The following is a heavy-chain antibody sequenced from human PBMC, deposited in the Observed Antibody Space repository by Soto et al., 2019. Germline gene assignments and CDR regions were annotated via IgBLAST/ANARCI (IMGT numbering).Heavy chain of an antibody. Sequence: NPSETLSLTCTVSGGSISSYYWNWIRQPPGKGLEWIGYIYYSGSASYNPSLKSRVTISVDTSKNQFSLKLSSVIAADTAVYYCARGSIAARLSSWLDPWGQGTLVTVSS. CDR1: GGSISSYY. J-gene: IGHJ5*02. V-gene: IGHV4-59*01. CDR3: ARGSIAARLSSWLDP. CDR2: IYYSGSA. D-gene: IGHD6-6*01.